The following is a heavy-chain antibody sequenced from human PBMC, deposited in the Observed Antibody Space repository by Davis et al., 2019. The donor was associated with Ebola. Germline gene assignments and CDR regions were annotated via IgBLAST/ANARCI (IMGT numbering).Heavy chain of an antibody. CDR1: GFTFSSYA. CDR2: ISYDGSNK. J-gene: IGHJ4*02. Sequence: GGSLRLSCAASGFTFSSYAMHWVRQAPGKGLEWVAVISYDGSNKYYADSVKGRFTISRDNSKNTLYLQMNSLRAEDTAVYYCARDGLGPYFFDHWGQGILVTVSS. V-gene: IGHV3-30-3*01. CDR3: ARDGLGPYFFDH.